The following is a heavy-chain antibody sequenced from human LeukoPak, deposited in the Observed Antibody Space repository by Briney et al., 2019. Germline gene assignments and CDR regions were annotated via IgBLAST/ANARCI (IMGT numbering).Heavy chain of an antibody. J-gene: IGHJ4*02. Sequence: PGGSLRLSCAASGFTFSPYTMHWVRQAPGKGLEWVSSISSSTTYIYYADSLKGRFTVSRDNAKNSLYLQMNSLRAEDTAVYYCARGSTIQVWFPTGGPGIELDYWGQGTLVTVSS. D-gene: IGHD5-18*01. CDR3: ARGSTIQVWFPTGGPGIELDY. V-gene: IGHV3-21*01. CDR2: ISSSTTYI. CDR1: GFTFSPYT.